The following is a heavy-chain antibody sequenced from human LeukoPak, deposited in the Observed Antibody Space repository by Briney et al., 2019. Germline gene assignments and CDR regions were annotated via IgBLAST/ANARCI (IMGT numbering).Heavy chain of an antibody. V-gene: IGHV3-21*01. CDR2: ISTSSSYI. J-gene: IGHJ4*02. Sequence: GGSLRLSCAASGFSFSSYSVNWVRQAPGEGLEWVSSISTSSSYIYYADSVKGRFTISRDNAKNSLYLQMNSLRAEDTAVYYCAREIQLWPYFYDYWGQGTLVTVSS. CDR3: AREIQLWPYFYDY. D-gene: IGHD5-18*01. CDR1: GFSFSSYS.